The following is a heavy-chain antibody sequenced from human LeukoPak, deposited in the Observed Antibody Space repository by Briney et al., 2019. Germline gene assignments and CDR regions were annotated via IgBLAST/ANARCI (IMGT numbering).Heavy chain of an antibody. CDR2: ITGSGRST. D-gene: IGHD6-13*01. J-gene: IGHJ4*02. CDR1: GFTFSSFG. Sequence: GGSLRLSCAASGFTFSSFGMSWVRQAPGKGLEWVSAITGSGRSTYYADSVKGRFTISRDNSKNTLYLQMNSLRAEDTAVYYCAKEQNSGIGAAGTLLWGQGTLVTVSS. V-gene: IGHV3-23*01. CDR3: AKEQNSGIGAAGTLL.